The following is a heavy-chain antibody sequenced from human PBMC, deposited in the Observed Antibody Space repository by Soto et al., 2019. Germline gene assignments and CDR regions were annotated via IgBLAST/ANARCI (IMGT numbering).Heavy chain of an antibody. V-gene: IGHV1-69*04. CDR3: ARGGGIAVAGTEYYGMDV. Sequence: SVNVSCKAAGYTFSSYGISWVRQAPGQGLEWMGRIIPILGIANYAQKFQGRVTITADKSTSTAYMELSSLRSEDTAVYYCARGGGIAVAGTEYYGMDVWGQGTTVTVSS. CDR1: GYTFSSYG. CDR2: IIPILGIA. J-gene: IGHJ6*02. D-gene: IGHD6-19*01.